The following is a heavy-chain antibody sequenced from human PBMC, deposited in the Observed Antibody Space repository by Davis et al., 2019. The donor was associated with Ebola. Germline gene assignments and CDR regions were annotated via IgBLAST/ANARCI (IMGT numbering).Heavy chain of an antibody. V-gene: IGHV1-46*01. D-gene: IGHD5-18*01. CDR1: GYTFTSYY. Sequence: ASVKVSCKASGYTFTSYYMHWVRQAPGQGLEWMGIINPSGGSTSYAQKFQGRVTMTRDTSTSTVYMELSSLRSEDTAVYYCARVPGTAMAPKFGMDVWGQGTTVTVSS. J-gene: IGHJ6*02. CDR3: ARVPGTAMAPKFGMDV. CDR2: INPSGGST.